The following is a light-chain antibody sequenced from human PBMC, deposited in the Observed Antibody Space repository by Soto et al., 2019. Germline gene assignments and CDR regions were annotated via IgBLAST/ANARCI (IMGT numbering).Light chain of an antibody. CDR3: QQYGRSLRT. CDR1: QSVSSSY. Sequence: EIVLTQSPGTLSLSPGERATLSCRASQSVSSSYLAWYQQKPGQAPRLLIYGASTRATGIPDRFSGSGSGTDFTLTISRLEPEDVAVYYCQQYGRSLRTFGQGTKVEIK. J-gene: IGKJ1*01. CDR2: GAS. V-gene: IGKV3-20*01.